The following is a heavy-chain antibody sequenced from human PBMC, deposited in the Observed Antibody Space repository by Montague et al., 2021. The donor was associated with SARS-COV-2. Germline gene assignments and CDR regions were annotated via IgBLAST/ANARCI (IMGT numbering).Heavy chain of an antibody. D-gene: IGHD3-10*01. J-gene: IGHJ4*02. V-gene: IGHV4-34*01. CDR2: INHSGST. Sequence: SETLSLTCAVYGGSFSGYYWNWIRQPPGKGLEWIGEINHSGSTNYNPSLKSRVTMSVDTSKNQFSLKLSSVTAADTAVYYCARGARQGYGFRLGSFDSWGQGTLATASS. CDR1: GGSFSGYY. CDR3: ARGARQGYGFRLGSFDS.